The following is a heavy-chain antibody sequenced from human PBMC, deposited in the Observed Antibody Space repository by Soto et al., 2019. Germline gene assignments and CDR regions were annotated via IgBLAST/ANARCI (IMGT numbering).Heavy chain of an antibody. V-gene: IGHV4-31*02. J-gene: IGHJ4*02. CDR2: IFYPGST. CDR3: ARTYYNCYVYGY. CDR1: GGYIEGGGYY. Sequence: SETIPVTRSASGGYIEGGGYYRSWIRPHPGKGLEWIGKIFYPGSTPYHPSLKSRTTISVDTSKNQFSLKLKSVTAADTAVYYCARTYYNCYVYGYWGQGTLVPVSS. D-gene: IGHD1-1*01.